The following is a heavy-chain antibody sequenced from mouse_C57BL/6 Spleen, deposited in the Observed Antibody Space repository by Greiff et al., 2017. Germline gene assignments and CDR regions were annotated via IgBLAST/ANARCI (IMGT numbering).Heavy chain of an antibody. D-gene: IGHD1-1*01. J-gene: IGHJ4*01. Sequence: VQLKESGAELVRPGASVKLSCTASGFNIKDYYMHWVKQRPEQGLEWIGRIDPEDGDTDYAPKFQGKATMTADTSSNTAYLQLSSLTSEDTAVYYCTTNEYGSSAMDYWGQGTSVTVSS. V-gene: IGHV14-1*01. CDR3: TTNEYGSSAMDY. CDR1: GFNIKDYY. CDR2: IDPEDGDT.